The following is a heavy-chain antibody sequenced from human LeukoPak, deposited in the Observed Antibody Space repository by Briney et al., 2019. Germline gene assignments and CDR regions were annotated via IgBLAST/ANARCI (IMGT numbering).Heavy chain of an antibody. Sequence: SQTLSLTCTVSGGSISSGGYYWSWIRQHPGKGLEWIGYIYYSGSTYYNPSLKSRVTISVDTSKNQFSLKLSSVTAADTAVYYCARNYNDYNNWFDPWGQGTLATVSS. V-gene: IGHV4-31*03. CDR3: ARNYNDYNNWFDP. CDR2: IYYSGST. D-gene: IGHD4-11*01. CDR1: GGSISSGGYY. J-gene: IGHJ5*02.